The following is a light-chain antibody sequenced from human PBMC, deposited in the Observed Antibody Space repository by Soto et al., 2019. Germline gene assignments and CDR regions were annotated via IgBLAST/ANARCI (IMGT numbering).Light chain of an antibody. CDR1: QSVSSSY. CDR2: GAS. Sequence: EIVLTQSPGTLSLSPGERATLSCRASQSVSSSYLAWYQQTPGQAPRLLIYGASSRATGIPDRLIGSGSGTDFTLTISRLEPEDFAVYYCHQYGSSPFTFGPGTNVDIK. V-gene: IGKV3-20*01. CDR3: HQYGSSPFT. J-gene: IGKJ3*01.